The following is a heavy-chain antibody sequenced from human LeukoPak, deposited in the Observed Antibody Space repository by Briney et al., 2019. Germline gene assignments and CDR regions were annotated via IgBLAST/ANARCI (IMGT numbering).Heavy chain of an antibody. CDR2: ISGSSTKI. CDR1: GFPFSTST. D-gene: IGHD3-10*01. V-gene: IGHV3-48*02. Sequence: GSLRLSFAASGFPFSTSTMNWVRQDPGKGLEWLSYISGSSTKIFYADSLKGRFTISRDNAKNSLYLQMNSLRDEDTAVYYCASDFLGFGDYYAFNIWGQGTMVSVSS. CDR3: ASDFLGFGDYYAFNI. J-gene: IGHJ3*02.